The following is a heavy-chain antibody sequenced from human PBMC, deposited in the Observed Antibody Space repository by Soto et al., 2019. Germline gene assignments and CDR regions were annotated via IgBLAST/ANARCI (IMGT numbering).Heavy chain of an antibody. CDR1: GYTFTSYG. CDR3: ARDRVTTVVTGLKYYYYVMDV. D-gene: IGHD4-17*01. Sequence: QVQLVQSGAEVKKPGASVKVSCKASGYTFTSYGISWVRQAPGQGLEWMGWISAYNGNTNYAQKLQGRVTMTTDTSTSTAYMELRSLRSDDTAVYYCARDRVTTVVTGLKYYYYVMDVWGQGTTVTVSS. J-gene: IGHJ6*02. V-gene: IGHV1-18*01. CDR2: ISAYNGNT.